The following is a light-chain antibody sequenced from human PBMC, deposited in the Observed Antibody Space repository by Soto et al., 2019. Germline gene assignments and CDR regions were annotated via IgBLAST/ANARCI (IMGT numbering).Light chain of an antibody. CDR1: QGIRNF. J-gene: IGKJ5*01. V-gene: IGKV1-27*01. CDR3: QKYSSVIT. Sequence: DIQMTQSPSSLSASVGDRVTITCRASQGIRNFLASYQQKPGKVPKLLLSAATTLESGVTSRFSGSGSGTYFTLTITSLQPEDVATYYCQKYSSVITFGQGTRLEIK. CDR2: AAT.